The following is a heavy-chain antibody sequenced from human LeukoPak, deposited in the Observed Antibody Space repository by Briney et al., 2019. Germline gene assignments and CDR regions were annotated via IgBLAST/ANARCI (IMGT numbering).Heavy chain of an antibody. V-gene: IGHV4-61*02. CDR2: IYTSGST. J-gene: IGHJ3*02. CDR1: GGSISSGSYY. CDR3: ARAYYDFWSGYETLGAFDI. Sequence: SQTLSLTCTVSGGSISSGSYYWSWIRQPAGKGLEWIGRIYTSGSTNYNPSLKSRVTISVDTSKNQFSLKLSSVTAADTAVYYCARAYYDFWSGYETLGAFDIWGQGTMVTVSS. D-gene: IGHD3-3*01.